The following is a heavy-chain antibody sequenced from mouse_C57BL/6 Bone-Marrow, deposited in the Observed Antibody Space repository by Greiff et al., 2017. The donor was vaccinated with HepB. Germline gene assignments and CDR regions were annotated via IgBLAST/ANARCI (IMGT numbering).Heavy chain of an antibody. CDR2: IYPGSGST. CDR1: GYTFTSYW. CDR3: ARSHYGNYVFWFAY. Sequence: VQLQHPGAELVKPGASVKMSCKASGYTFTSYWITWVKQRPGQGLEWIGDIYPGSGSTNYNEKFKSKATLTVDTSSSTAYMQLSSLTSEDSAVYYCARSHYGNYVFWFAYWGQGTLVTVSA. D-gene: IGHD2-1*01. V-gene: IGHV1-55*01. J-gene: IGHJ3*01.